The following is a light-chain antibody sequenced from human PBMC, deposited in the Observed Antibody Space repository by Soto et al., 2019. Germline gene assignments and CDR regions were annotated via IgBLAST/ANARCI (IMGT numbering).Light chain of an antibody. J-gene: IGKJ1*01. CDR1: QSVSSN. CDR3: QQYNNWPRT. V-gene: IGKV3-15*01. CDR2: GAS. Sequence: EIVMTQSPAALSVSPGGRATLSWRARQSVSSNLAWYQQKPGQAPRLLIYGASTRATGIPARFSGSGSGTEFTLTISSLQSEDFAVYYCQQYNNWPRTFGQGTKV.